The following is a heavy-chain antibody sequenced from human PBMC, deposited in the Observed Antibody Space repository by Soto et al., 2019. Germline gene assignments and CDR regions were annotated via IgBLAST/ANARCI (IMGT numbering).Heavy chain of an antibody. J-gene: IGHJ5*02. Sequence: PGGSLRLSXAASGFTFSSYSMNWVRQAPGKGLEWVSSISSSSSHIYYADSVKGRFTISRDNAKNSLYLQMNSLRAEDTAVYYCASCTGSCSGTSCYFSFDPWGQGTLVTVSS. CDR3: ASCTGSCSGTSCYFSFDP. CDR1: GFTFSSYS. V-gene: IGHV3-21*01. CDR2: ISSSSSHI. D-gene: IGHD2-2*01.